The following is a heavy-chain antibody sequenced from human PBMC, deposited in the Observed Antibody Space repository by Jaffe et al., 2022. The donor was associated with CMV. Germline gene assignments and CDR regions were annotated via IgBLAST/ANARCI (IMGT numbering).Heavy chain of an antibody. J-gene: IGHJ4*02. CDR2: IGYSSRAV. CDR3: ARDRSGATVVTPMDY. CDR1: GFPFSSYS. D-gene: IGHD2-21*02. V-gene: IGHV3-48*02. Sequence: EVQLVESGGGVVQPGGSLRLSCAASGFPFSSYSLNWVRQAPGKGLEWVSYIGYSSRAVHYADSVKGRFTISRDNAKNSLYLQMNSLRDEDTAVYYCARDRSGATVVTPMDYWGQGTLVTVSS.